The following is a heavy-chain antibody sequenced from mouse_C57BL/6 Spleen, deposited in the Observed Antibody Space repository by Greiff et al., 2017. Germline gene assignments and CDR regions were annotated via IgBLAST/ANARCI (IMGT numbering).Heavy chain of an antibody. CDR3: ARDYDYDAWFAY. Sequence: VKVVESGPELVKPGASVKISCKASGYAFSSSWMNWVKQRPGKGLEWIGRIYPGDGDTNYNGKFKGKATLTADKSSSTAYMQLSSLTSEDSAVYFCARDYDYDAWFAYWGQGTLVTVSA. V-gene: IGHV1-82*01. CDR2: IYPGDGDT. D-gene: IGHD2-4*01. CDR1: GYAFSSSW. J-gene: IGHJ3*01.